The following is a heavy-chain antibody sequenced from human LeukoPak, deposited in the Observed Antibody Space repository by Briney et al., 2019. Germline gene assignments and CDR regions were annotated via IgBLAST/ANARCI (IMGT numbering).Heavy chain of an antibody. Sequence: ASVKVSCKASGYTFTIYGISWVRQAPGQGLEWMGRINPNSGGTNYAQKFQGRVTMTRDTSISTAYMELSRLRSDDTAVYYCARGGYDFVYYYYGMDVWGQGTTVTVSS. CDR2: INPNSGGT. CDR3: ARGGYDFVYYYYGMDV. V-gene: IGHV1-2*06. J-gene: IGHJ6*02. CDR1: GYTFTIYG. D-gene: IGHD3-3*01.